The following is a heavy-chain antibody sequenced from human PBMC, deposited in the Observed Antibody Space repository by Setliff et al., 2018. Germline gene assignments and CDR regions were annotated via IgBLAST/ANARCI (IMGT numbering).Heavy chain of an antibody. V-gene: IGHV4-38-2*02. CDR1: GYSIGSDYF. J-gene: IGHJ3*02. D-gene: IGHD3-22*01. CDR3: ARDKTGYYYDSSGSHKWDAFDI. Sequence: ETLSLTCRVSGYSIGSDYFWAWVRQPPGKGLEWVATIKHGGTTYYNPSLRSRVTISVDTPKNQLSLKLSSVTAADTAVYYCARDKTGYYYDSSGSHKWDAFDIWGQGTMVTVSS. CDR2: IKHGGTT.